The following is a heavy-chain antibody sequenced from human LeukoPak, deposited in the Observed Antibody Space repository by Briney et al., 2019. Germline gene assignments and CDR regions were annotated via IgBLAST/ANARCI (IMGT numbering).Heavy chain of an antibody. Sequence: GGSLRLSCAASGFNFNNYNMNWVRQAPGKGLEWVSYITLSSSTIYYADSVKGRFTISRDNAKNSLYLQMNSLRAEDTAVYYCARVQGGGYRTADYWGQGTLVTVSS. CDR1: GFNFNNYN. D-gene: IGHD6-19*01. CDR3: ARVQGGGYRTADY. J-gene: IGHJ4*02. CDR2: ITLSSSTI. V-gene: IGHV3-48*01.